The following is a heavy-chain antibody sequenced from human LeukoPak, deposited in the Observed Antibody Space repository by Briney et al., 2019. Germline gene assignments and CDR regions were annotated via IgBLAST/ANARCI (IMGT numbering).Heavy chain of an antibody. CDR1: GGSINGYY. CDR3: ARHGIGAVPAEYVDY. V-gene: IGHV4-59*08. D-gene: IGHD6-19*01. J-gene: IGHJ4*02. Sequence: SETLSLTCTVSGGSINGYYCSWIRQPPGRGLEWIGYIYYSGNTNYSPSLKSRVTISVDASRDQFSLRLSSVTAADTAVYFCARHGIGAVPAEYVDYWGQGTLVTVSS. CDR2: IYYSGNT.